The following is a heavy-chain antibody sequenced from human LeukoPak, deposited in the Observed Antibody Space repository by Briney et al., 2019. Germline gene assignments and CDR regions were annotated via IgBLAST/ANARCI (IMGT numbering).Heavy chain of an antibody. J-gene: IGHJ5*02. CDR2: IYYSGST. Sequence: SETLSLTCAVYGGSFSGYYWSWIRQPPGKGLEWIGYIYYSGSTNYNPSLKSRVTISVDTSKNQFSLKLSSVTAADTAVYYCARYVVSPNWFDPWGQGTLVTVSS. D-gene: IGHD2-15*01. CDR1: GGSFSGYY. V-gene: IGHV4-59*01. CDR3: ARYVVSPNWFDP.